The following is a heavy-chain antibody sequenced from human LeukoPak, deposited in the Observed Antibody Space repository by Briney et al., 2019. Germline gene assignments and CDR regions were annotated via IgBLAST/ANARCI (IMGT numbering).Heavy chain of an antibody. CDR1: GFTFSSYS. D-gene: IGHD1-26*01. CDR2: ISSSSSYI. V-gene: IGHV3-21*01. J-gene: IGHJ3*02. CDR3: AISDSGSYLAAFDI. Sequence: GGSLRLSCAASGFTFSSYSMNWVRQAPGKGLEWVSSISSSSSYIYYADSVKGRFTISRDNAKNSLYLQMNSLRAEDTAVYYCAISDSGSYLAAFDIWGQGTMVTVSS.